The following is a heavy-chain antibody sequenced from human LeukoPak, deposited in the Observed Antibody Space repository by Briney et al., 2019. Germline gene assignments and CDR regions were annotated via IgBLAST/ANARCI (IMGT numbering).Heavy chain of an antibody. V-gene: IGHV4-59*01. D-gene: IGHD3-22*01. CDR1: GGSISSYY. Sequence: SETLSLTCTVSGGSISSYYWSWIRQPPGKGLEWIGYIYYSGCTNYNPSLRSRVTISVDTSKNQFSLKLSSVTAADTAVYYCATTPRVYYYDSSGPWFDPWGQGTLVTVSS. CDR3: ATTPRVYYYDSSGPWFDP. CDR2: IYYSGCT. J-gene: IGHJ5*02.